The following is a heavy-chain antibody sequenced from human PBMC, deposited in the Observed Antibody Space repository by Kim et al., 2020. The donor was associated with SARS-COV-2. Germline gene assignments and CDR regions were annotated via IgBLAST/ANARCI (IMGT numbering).Heavy chain of an antibody. D-gene: IGHD3-9*01. J-gene: IGHJ4*02. CDR1: GGSISSYY. Sequence: SETLSLTCTVSGGSISSYYWSWIRQPPGKGLEWIGYIYYSGSTNYNPSLKSRVTISVDTSKNQFSLKLSSVTAADTAVYYCARGLNDILTGYYILRGGYFDYWGQGTLVTVSS. V-gene: IGHV4-59*13. CDR2: IYYSGST. CDR3: ARGLNDILTGYYILRGGYFDY.